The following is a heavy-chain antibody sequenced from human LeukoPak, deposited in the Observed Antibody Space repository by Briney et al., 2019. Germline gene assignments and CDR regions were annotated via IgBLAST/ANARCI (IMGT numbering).Heavy chain of an antibody. D-gene: IGHD6-13*01. V-gene: IGHV1-2*02. J-gene: IGHJ1*01. CDR3: ARARAHGAAAGRGVYFQH. Sequence: ALVKVSCKASGYTFTGYYMHWVRQAPGQGLEWMGWINPNSGGTNYAQKFQGRVTMTRDTSISTAYMELSSLRSEDTAVYYCARARAHGAAAGRGVYFQHWGQGTLVTVSS. CDR2: INPNSGGT. CDR1: GYTFTGYY.